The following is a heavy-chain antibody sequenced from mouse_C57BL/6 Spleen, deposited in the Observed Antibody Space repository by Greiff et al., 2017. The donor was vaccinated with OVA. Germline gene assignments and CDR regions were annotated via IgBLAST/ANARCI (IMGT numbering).Heavy chain of an antibody. CDR3: ASALGYGSSNWYFDV. CDR1: GYSITSGYY. D-gene: IGHD1-1*01. J-gene: IGHJ1*03. Sequence: EVKLQESGPGLVKPSQSLSLTCSVTGYSITSGYYWNWIRQFPGNKLEWMGYISYDGSNNYNPSLKNRISITRDTSKNQFFLKLNSVTTEDTATYYCASALGYGSSNWYFDVWGTGTTVTVSS. CDR2: ISYDGSN. V-gene: IGHV3-6*01.